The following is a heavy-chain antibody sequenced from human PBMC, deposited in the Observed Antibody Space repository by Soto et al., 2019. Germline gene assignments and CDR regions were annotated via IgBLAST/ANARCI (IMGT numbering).Heavy chain of an antibody. Sequence: QVQLVESGGGVVQPGRSLRLSCAASGFTFSSYAMHWVRQAPGKGLEWVAVISYDGSNKYYADSVKGRFTISRDNSKNTLYLQMNSLRAEDTAVYYCARGSSSVGMDVWGQGTTVTVSS. CDR1: GFTFSSYA. V-gene: IGHV3-30-3*01. J-gene: IGHJ6*02. CDR3: ARGSSSVGMDV. CDR2: ISYDGSNK. D-gene: IGHD2-2*01.